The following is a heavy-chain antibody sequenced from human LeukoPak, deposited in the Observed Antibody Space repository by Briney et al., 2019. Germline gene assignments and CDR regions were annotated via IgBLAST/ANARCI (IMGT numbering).Heavy chain of an antibody. CDR1: GGSISSGGYS. D-gene: IGHD3-22*01. CDR3: ARRAEITMIVVATRGMDV. CDR2: IYHSGST. V-gene: IGHV4-30-2*01. J-gene: IGHJ6*02. Sequence: SQTLSLTCAVSGGSISSGGYSWSSIRQPPGKGLEWIGYIYHSGSTYYNPSLKSRVTISVDRSKNQFSLKLSSVTAADTAVYYCARRAEITMIVVATRGMDVWGQGTTVTVSS.